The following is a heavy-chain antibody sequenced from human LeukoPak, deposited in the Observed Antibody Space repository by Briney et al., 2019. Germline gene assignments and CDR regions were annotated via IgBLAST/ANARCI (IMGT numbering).Heavy chain of an antibody. CDR3: ARTTEGYCRGRSCYSYYYYMDV. J-gene: IGHJ6*03. D-gene: IGHD2-15*01. V-gene: IGHV4-59*01. Sequence: SETLSLTCTVSGGSISSYYWSWVRQPPGKGLEWIGYIYYSGSTNYNPSLKSRVTISVDTSKNQFSLKLRSVTAADTAVYYCARTTEGYCRGRSCYSYYYYMDVWGKGTTVTVSS. CDR1: GGSISSYY. CDR2: IYYSGST.